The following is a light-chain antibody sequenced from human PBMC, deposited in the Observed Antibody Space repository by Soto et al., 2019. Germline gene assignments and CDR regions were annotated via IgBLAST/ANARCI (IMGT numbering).Light chain of an antibody. Sequence: EIVMTQSPATLSVSPGERVTLSCRASQSVSNNYLAWYQQKPGQAPRLLIYGASNRATGIPDRFSGSGSGTDFTLTISRLEPEDFAVYYCQQYGTSPWTFGQGTKVDIK. CDR2: GAS. J-gene: IGKJ1*01. V-gene: IGKV3-20*01. CDR1: QSVSNNY. CDR3: QQYGTSPWT.